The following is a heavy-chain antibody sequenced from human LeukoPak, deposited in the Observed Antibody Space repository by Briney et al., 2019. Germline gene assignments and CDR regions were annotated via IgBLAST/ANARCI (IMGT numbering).Heavy chain of an antibody. D-gene: IGHD4-17*01. CDR2: IYYSGTT. V-gene: IGHV4-59*01. CDR1: GGSISYYY. J-gene: IGHJ6*02. Sequence: SETLSLTCTGSGGSISYYYWSWIRQSPGKGLEGIGYIYYSGTTNYNPSLKSRVTISVDTSKNQFSLQLRSVTAADTAVYYCAREDPQTTVPEGMDVWGQGTTVTVSS. CDR3: AREDPQTTVPEGMDV.